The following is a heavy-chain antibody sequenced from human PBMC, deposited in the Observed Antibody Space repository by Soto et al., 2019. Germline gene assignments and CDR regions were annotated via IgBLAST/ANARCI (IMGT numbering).Heavy chain of an antibody. CDR3: APLSVSLSGPYGIHV. CDR2: MLYSGLT. CDR1: GYSVSSSDYY. J-gene: IGHJ6*02. V-gene: IGHV4-39*01. D-gene: IGHD2-15*01. Sequence: SETLSLTCSVSGYSVSSSDYYWAWVRQPPGKGLEWIGSMLYSGLTYYNPSLKSRVTLSVDTSKNQFSVRLNSVTASDTAVYYCAPLSVSLSGPYGIHVWGQGTTVTVSS.